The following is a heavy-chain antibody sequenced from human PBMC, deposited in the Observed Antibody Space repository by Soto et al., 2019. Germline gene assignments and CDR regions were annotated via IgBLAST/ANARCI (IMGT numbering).Heavy chain of an antibody. D-gene: IGHD1-26*01. Sequence: PGQSLKISCMGSGYKVSTWHNFSSYWIDWVRQMPGKGLEWMGIIYPGDSDTRYSPSFQGQVTISADKSISTAYLQWSSLKASDTAMYYCASRSRGAGYYYYGMDVWGQGTTVTVSS. CDR1: GYKVSTWHNFSSYW. CDR2: IYPGDSDT. CDR3: ASRSRGAGYYYYGMDV. J-gene: IGHJ6*02. V-gene: IGHV5-51*01.